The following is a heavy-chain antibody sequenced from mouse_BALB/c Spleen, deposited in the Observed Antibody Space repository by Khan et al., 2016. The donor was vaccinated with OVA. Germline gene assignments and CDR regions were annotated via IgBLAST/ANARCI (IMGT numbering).Heavy chain of an antibody. CDR1: DYSITSEYA. D-gene: IGHD2-2*01. CDR2: ISYSGST. V-gene: IGHV3-2*02. CDR3: ARSVYYAYAYAMGY. Sequence: EVQLQESGPGLVKPSQSLSLTCTVTDYSITSEYAWNWIRQFPGNKLEWMGYISYSGSTSYHPSLKSRISFTRDTSKNQSFLPLNSVTHEDTATYYCARSVYYAYAYAMGYWGQGTSVTVSS. J-gene: IGHJ4*01.